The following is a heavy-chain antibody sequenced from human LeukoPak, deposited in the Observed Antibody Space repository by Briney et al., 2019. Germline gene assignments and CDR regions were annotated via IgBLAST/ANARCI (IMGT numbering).Heavy chain of an antibody. CDR1: GFTFSSYE. J-gene: IGHJ6*04. D-gene: IGHD3-10*02. CDR2: ISSSGSTI. CDR3: AELGITMIGGV. Sequence: GGSLRLSCAASGFTFSSYEMNWVRQAPGKGLEWVSYISSSGSTIYYADSVKGRFTISRDDAKNSLYLQMDSLRAEDTAVYYCAELGITMIGGVWGKGTTVTISS. V-gene: IGHV3-48*03.